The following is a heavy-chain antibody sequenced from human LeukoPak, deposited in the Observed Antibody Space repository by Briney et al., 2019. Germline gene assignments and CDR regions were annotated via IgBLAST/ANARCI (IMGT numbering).Heavy chain of an antibody. CDR3: ARLRQLVNYYYYYGMDV. CDR1: GGSISGYY. J-gene: IGHJ6*02. V-gene: IGHV4-59*01. CDR2: IYYSGST. D-gene: IGHD6-6*01. Sequence: SETLSLTCTVSGGSISGYYWSWIRQPPGKGLEWIGYIYYSGSTNYNPSLKSRVTISVDTSKNQFFLKLSSVTAADTAVYYCARLRQLVNYYYYYGMDVWGQGTTVTVSS.